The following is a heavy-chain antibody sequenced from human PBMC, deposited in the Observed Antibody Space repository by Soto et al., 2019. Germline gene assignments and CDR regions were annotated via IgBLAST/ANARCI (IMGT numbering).Heavy chain of an antibody. J-gene: IGHJ2*01. V-gene: IGHV3-53*01. Sequence: GGSLRLSCAASGFTVSSNYMSWVRQAPGKGLEWVSVIYSGGSANYADSVKGRFTISRDNSKNTLYLQMNSLRAEDTAVYYFARDTSRDVYNFLGWYFDLWGRGALVTSPQ. CDR3: ARDTSRDVYNFLGWYFDL. CDR1: GFTVSSNY. CDR2: IYSGGSA. D-gene: IGHD2-2*01.